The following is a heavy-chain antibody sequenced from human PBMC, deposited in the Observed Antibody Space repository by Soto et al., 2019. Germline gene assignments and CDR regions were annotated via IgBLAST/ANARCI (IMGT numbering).Heavy chain of an antibody. J-gene: IGHJ4*02. CDR2: INHLETT. V-gene: IGHV4-30-2*01. Sequence: TLSLTCTVAGSSITFGGHSWRWIRQTPGKGLEWSGYINHLETTFYNPSFESRLTLSIDRAKNQFSLKLHSMSAADRAVYFCARGGGSDSFDYWGQGLLVTVSS. CDR3: ARGGGSDSFDY. D-gene: IGHD1-26*01. CDR1: GSSITFGGHS.